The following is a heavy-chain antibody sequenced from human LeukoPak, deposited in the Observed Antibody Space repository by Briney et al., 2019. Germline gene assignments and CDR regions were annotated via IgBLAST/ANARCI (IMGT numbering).Heavy chain of an antibody. CDR1: GFTFSSHG. Sequence: PGGSLRLSCAASGFTFSSHGMNWVRQAPGKGLEWVSAISGSGGSTYYADSVKGRFTISRDNSKNTLYLQMNSLRAEDTAVYYCAKVRDYDILTGYSYYMDVWGKGTTVTISS. D-gene: IGHD3-9*01. V-gene: IGHV3-23*01. CDR2: ISGSGGST. J-gene: IGHJ6*03. CDR3: AKVRDYDILTGYSYYMDV.